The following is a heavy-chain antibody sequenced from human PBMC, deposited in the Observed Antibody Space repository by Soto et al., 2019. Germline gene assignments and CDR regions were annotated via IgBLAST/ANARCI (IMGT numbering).Heavy chain of an antibody. CDR3: ARDLDGLHDDTSGPFPRPG. CDR2: IHSSGSI. J-gene: IGHJ1*01. CDR1: GGSISSDDYY. Sequence: SETLSLTCTVSGGSISSDDYYWSWIRQAPGRGLEWIGYIHSSGSIYYNPSLKSRATMSIDTAGNQFSLKVSSVTVADPAVYYCARDLDGLHDDTSGPFPRPGWGQGTLVTVSS. D-gene: IGHD3-22*01. V-gene: IGHV4-30-4*01.